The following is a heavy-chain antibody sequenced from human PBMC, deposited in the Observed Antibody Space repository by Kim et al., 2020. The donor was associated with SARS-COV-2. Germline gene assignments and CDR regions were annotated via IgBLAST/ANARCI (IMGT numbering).Heavy chain of an antibody. V-gene: IGHV3-48*02. CDR2: ISSSSSTI. D-gene: IGHD1-7*01. Sequence: GGSLRLSCAASGFTFSSYSMNWVRQAPGKGLEWVSYISSSSSTIYYADSVKGRFTISRDNAKNSLYLQMNSLRDEDTAVYYCARAGTRWTGTSVSDYWGQGTLVTVSS. J-gene: IGHJ4*02. CDR3: ARAGTRWTGTSVSDY. CDR1: GFTFSSYS.